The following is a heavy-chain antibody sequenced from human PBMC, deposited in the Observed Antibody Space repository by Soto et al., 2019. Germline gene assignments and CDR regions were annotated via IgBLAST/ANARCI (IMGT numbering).Heavy chain of an antibody. V-gene: IGHV3-74*01. D-gene: IGHD1-1*01. CDR1: GLTFSVSW. Sequence: EVQLVESGGGSVQPGGSLRLSCAASGLTFSVSWMHWVRQAPGKGLMWVSRINGDGSSTAYAESVKGRFTISRDNAKNTLYLQMSSLRAEDTAVYYCTTTVNIPQNSWGQGTLVTVSS. CDR2: INGDGSST. CDR3: TTTVNIPQNS. J-gene: IGHJ4*02.